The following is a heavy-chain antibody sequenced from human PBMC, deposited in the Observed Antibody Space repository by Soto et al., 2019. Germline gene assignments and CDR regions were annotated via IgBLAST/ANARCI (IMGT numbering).Heavy chain of an antibody. Sequence: QMQLVQSGPEVKKPGTSVKVSCKASGFTFTSSAVQWVRQARGQRLEWIGWIVVGSGNTNYAQKYQERVTITRDMSTSTDYMELSSLRSEDTAVYYCAASYYYDSSGYGYWYFDLWGRRTLVTVSS. CDR1: GFTFTSSA. D-gene: IGHD3-22*01. J-gene: IGHJ2*01. CDR2: IVVGSGNT. CDR3: AASYYYDSSGYGYWYFDL. V-gene: IGHV1-58*01.